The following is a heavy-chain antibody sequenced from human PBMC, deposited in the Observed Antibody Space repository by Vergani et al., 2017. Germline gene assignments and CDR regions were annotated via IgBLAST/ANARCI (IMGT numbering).Heavy chain of an antibody. CDR1: GGTFSSYA. Sequence: QVQLVQSGAEVKKPGSSVKVSCKASGGTFSSYAISWVRQAPGQGLEWMGGIIPIFGTANYAQKFQGRVTITADESTSTAYMELSSLRSDDTAVYYCARDRREYSGYVAGGAFDIWGQGTMVTVSS. J-gene: IGHJ3*02. V-gene: IGHV1-69*01. CDR3: ARDRREYSGYVAGGAFDI. D-gene: IGHD5-12*01. CDR2: IIPIFGTA.